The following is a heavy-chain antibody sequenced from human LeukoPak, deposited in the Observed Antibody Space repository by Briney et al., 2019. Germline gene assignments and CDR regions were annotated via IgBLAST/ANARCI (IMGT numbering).Heavy chain of an antibody. D-gene: IGHD6-19*01. CDR2: IYYSGST. CDR1: GGSMSISDYY. V-gene: IGHV4-61*08. CDR3: ARDQSSGRPSYYYYYGMDV. Sequence: PSETLSLTCTVSGGSMSISDYYWSWIRQPPGKGLEWIGYIYYSGSTNYNPSLKSRVTISVDTSKNQFSLKLSSVTAADTAVYYCARDQSSGRPSYYYYYGMDVWGQGTTVTVSS. J-gene: IGHJ6*02.